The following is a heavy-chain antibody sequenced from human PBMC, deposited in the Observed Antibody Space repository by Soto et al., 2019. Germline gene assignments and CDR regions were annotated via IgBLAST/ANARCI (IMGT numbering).Heavy chain of an antibody. CDR3: TRVLLGGWFNPFDS. CDR2: ISSGSSFI. D-gene: IGHD6-19*01. V-gene: IGHV3-21*01. CDR1: GFRFSSYG. Sequence: EVLLVGSGGGPVKPGGSLRLSCTASGFRFSSYGMNWVRQAPGKGLEWVSSISSGSSFIYYADSVKGRFTISRDNAKNSLYLQMNSLRADDTAIYYCTRVLLGGWFNPFDSWGQGALVTVSS. J-gene: IGHJ4*02.